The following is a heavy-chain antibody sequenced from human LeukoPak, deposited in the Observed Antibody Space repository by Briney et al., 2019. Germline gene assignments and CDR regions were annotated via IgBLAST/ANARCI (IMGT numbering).Heavy chain of an antibody. V-gene: IGHV5-10-1*01. CDR1: GYNFTNYW. D-gene: IGHD5-18*01. J-gene: IGHJ4*02. Sequence: GESLKICCKGSGYNFTNYWISWVRQMPGKGLEWMGRIDPSDSYTNYSPSFQGHVTISTDKSISTAYLQWNSLKASDTAMYYCARHGRYTAIEYFDYWGQGTLVTVSS. CDR2: IDPSDSYT. CDR3: ARHGRYTAIEYFDY.